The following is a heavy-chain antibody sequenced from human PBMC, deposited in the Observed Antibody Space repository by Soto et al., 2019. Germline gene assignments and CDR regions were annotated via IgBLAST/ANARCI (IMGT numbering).Heavy chain of an antibody. D-gene: IGHD3-9*01. V-gene: IGHV4-31*03. J-gene: IGHJ4*02. CDR1: GGSISSGGYY. CDR3: ARAVADYDILTGYYYYFDY. Sequence: QVQLQESGPGLVKPSQTLSLTCTVSGGSISSGGYYWSWIRQHPGKGLEWIGYIYYSGSTYYNPSLKRRVTISVDTSKNQFSLKLSSVTAADTAVYYCARAVADYDILTGYYYYFDYWGQGTLVTVSS. CDR2: IYYSGST.